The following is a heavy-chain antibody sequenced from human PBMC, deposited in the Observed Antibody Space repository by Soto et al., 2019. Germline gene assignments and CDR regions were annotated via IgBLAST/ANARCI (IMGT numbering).Heavy chain of an antibody. V-gene: IGHV3-53*01. D-gene: IGHD1-26*01. CDR2: IYSGGST. CDR3: ARADSEDLPPTS. CDR1: GFTVSSNY. J-gene: IGHJ4*02. Sequence: GGSLRLSCAASGFTVSSNYMSWVRQAPGKGLEWVSVIYSGGSTYYADSVKGRFTISRENSKNTLYLQMNSLRAEDTAVYYCARADSEDLPPTSWGQGTLVTVSS.